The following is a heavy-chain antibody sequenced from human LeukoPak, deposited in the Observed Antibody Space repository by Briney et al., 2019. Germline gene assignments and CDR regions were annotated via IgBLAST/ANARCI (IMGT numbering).Heavy chain of an antibody. CDR1: GFTFSSYE. D-gene: IGHD5-12*01. V-gene: IGHV3-21*01. Sequence: KAGGSLRLSCAASGFTFSSYEMNWVRQAPGKGLEWVSSISSSSSYIYYADSVKGGFTISRDNAKNSLYLQMNSLRAEDTAVYYCARDGVDIVAFDYWGQGTLVTVSS. CDR2: ISSSSSYI. CDR3: ARDGVDIVAFDY. J-gene: IGHJ4*02.